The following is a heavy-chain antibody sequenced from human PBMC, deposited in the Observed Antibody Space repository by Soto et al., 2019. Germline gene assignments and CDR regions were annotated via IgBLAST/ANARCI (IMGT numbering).Heavy chain of an antibody. Sequence: SETLSLTCTVSGGSISSGGYYWSWIRQHPGKGLEWIGYIYYSGSTYYNPSLKSRVTISVDTSKNQFSLKLSSVTAADTAVYYCAREIRYYDSSGYYFDYWGQGTLVTVSS. CDR3: AREIRYYDSSGYYFDY. D-gene: IGHD3-22*01. CDR2: IYYSGST. V-gene: IGHV4-31*03. CDR1: GGSISSGGYY. J-gene: IGHJ4*02.